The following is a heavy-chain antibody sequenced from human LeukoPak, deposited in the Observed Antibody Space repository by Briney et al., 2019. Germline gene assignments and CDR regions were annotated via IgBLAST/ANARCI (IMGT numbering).Heavy chain of an antibody. V-gene: IGHV3-53*01. CDR2: VYSDGST. CDR3: ASPYSSRWYELCY. D-gene: IGHD6-13*01. CDR1: GLTVRNNY. Sequence: GGSLRLSCAASGLTVRNNYMSWVRQAPGKGLEWVSVVYSDGSTYYEDSVKGRFTISRDNSKNTLYLQMNSLRAEDTAVYYCASPYSSRWYELCYWGQGTLVTVSS. J-gene: IGHJ4*02.